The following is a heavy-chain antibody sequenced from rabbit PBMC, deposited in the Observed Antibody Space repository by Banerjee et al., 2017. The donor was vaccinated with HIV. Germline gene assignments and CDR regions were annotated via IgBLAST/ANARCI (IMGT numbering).Heavy chain of an antibody. Sequence: QSLEESGGDLVKPGASLTLTCTASGFSFSSSYWICWVRQAPGKGLEWIACIYTSSSGSTYYASWAKGRFTISKTSSTTVTLQMTSLTAADTATYFCARDRRYYGYGYVGGAYGEGLSLWGPGTLVTVS. CDR2: IYTSSSGST. CDR1: GFSFSSSYW. J-gene: IGHJ4*01. D-gene: IGHD6-1*01. V-gene: IGHV1S40*01. CDR3: ARDRRYYGYGYVGGAYGEGLSL.